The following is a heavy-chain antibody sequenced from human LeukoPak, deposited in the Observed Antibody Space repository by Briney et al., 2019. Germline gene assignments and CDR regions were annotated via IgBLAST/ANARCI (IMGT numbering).Heavy chain of an antibody. J-gene: IGHJ2*01. CDR2: IYHSGST. CDR1: GGSISSYY. Sequence: SETLSLTCTVSGGSISSYYWSWIRQPPGKGLEWIGYIYHSGSTNYNPSLKSRVTISVDTSKNQFSLKLSSVTAADTAVYYCARVPVLYDILTNGGGGPRGYFDLWGRGTLVTVSS. V-gene: IGHV4-59*01. D-gene: IGHD3-9*01. CDR3: ARVPVLYDILTNGGGGPRGYFDL.